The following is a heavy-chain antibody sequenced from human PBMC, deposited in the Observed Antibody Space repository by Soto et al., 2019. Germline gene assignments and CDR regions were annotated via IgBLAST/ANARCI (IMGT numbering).Heavy chain of an antibody. CDR2: IFTTGTTI. Sequence: EVQLVESGGGLVQPGGSLRLSCVASGFTFSSYSIVWVRQAPGKGLEWVSYIFTTGTTIYYADSVKGRFTVSRDNAKNSLFLLLNSLRAEDTAVYYCARDKDWAFDYWGQGTIVTVSS. D-gene: IGHD3-9*01. CDR1: GFTFSSYS. J-gene: IGHJ4*02. CDR3: ARDKDWAFDY. V-gene: IGHV3-48*03.